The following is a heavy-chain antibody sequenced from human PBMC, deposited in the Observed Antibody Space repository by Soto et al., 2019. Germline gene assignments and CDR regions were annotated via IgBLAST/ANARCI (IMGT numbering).Heavy chain of an antibody. CDR2: IWYDGSNK. Sequence: GGSLRLSCAASGFTFSSYGMHWVRQAPGKGLEWVAVIWYDGSNKYYADSVKGRFTISRDNSKNTLYLQMNSLTVEDTAVYYCAREEGDYAAFDMWGQGTLVTVSS. CDR3: AREEGDYAAFDM. J-gene: IGHJ3*02. CDR1: GFTFSSYG. D-gene: IGHD4-17*01. V-gene: IGHV3-33*01.